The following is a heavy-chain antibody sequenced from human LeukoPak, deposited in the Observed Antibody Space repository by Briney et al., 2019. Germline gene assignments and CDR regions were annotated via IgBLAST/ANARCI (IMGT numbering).Heavy chain of an antibody. CDR3: ARGARFRSYGSGTYYTALPFDP. D-gene: IGHD3-10*01. CDR1: GYTFTGYY. V-gene: IGHV1-3*03. J-gene: IGHJ5*02. CDR2: INTGNGNT. Sequence: ASVKVSCKASGYTFTGYYMHWVRQAPGQGLEWMGWINTGNGNTKSSQGFQDRVTITKDTSASTAYMELSSLRSEDMAVYYCARGARFRSYGSGTYYTALPFDPWGQGTLVTVYS.